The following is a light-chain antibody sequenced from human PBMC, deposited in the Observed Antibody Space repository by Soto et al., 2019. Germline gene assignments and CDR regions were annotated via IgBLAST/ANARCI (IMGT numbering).Light chain of an antibody. Sequence: SVLTQPPSASVTPGQRVTISCSGSSSNIGTYTVNWYQQLPGTAPKLLIYSNNQRPSGVPDRFSGSKSGTSASLAISGLQSEDESDYYCSTWDDSLNGLVFGTGTKVTVL. CDR1: SSNIGTYT. J-gene: IGLJ1*01. CDR2: SNN. V-gene: IGLV1-44*01. CDR3: STWDDSLNGLV.